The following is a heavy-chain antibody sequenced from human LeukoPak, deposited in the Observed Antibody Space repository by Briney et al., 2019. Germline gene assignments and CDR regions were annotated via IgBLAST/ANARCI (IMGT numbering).Heavy chain of an antibody. D-gene: IGHD1-26*01. Sequence: GGPLRLSCAASGFTFNNYDIHWVRQAPGKALEWVAFIRYDGTNKYYAVSEKGRFTISRDNYKNTLYLQINTLRAEDTAVYYCAKPRWMSGSYYGGVFDHWGQGTLVTVSS. V-gene: IGHV3-30*02. CDR1: GFTFNNYD. CDR2: IRYDGTNK. CDR3: AKPRWMSGSYYGGVFDH. J-gene: IGHJ4*02.